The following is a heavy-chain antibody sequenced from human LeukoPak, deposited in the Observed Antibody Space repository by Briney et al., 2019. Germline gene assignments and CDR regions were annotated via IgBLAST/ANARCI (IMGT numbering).Heavy chain of an antibody. D-gene: IGHD2-15*01. CDR3: AKGGARISFDL. Sequence: GRSLRLSCAASGFTFDDYAMHWVRQAPGQGLEWVSAISGSGGSTYYADSVKGRFTISRDNPKNTLYLQMNSLRAEDTAVYLCAKGGARISFDLWGQGTMVTVSS. V-gene: IGHV3-23*01. J-gene: IGHJ3*01. CDR1: GFTFDDYA. CDR2: ISGSGGST.